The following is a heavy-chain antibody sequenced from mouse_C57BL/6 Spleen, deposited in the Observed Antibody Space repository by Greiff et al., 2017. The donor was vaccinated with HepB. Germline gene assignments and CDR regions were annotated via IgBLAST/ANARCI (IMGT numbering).Heavy chain of an antibody. J-gene: IGHJ2*01. CDR2: IHPNSGST. D-gene: IGHD2-3*01. Sequence: QVQLQQPGAELVKPGASVKLSCKASGYTFTSYWMHWVKQRPGQGLEWIGMIHPNSGSTNYNEKFKGKATLTADKSSSTAYMQLSSLTSEDSAVYFCAREASGYYYFDYWGQGTTLTVSS. V-gene: IGHV1-64*01. CDR1: GYTFTSYW. CDR3: AREASGYYYFDY.